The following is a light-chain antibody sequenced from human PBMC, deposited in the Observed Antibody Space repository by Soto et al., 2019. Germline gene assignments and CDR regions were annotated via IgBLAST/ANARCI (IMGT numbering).Light chain of an antibody. CDR2: EVF. Sequence: QSALTQPPSPSGSPGQPVTISCTGTSSDVGGYNRVSWYQHHPGKAPKPLIYEVFKRPSGVPDRFSGSKSGNTASLTVSGLQAEDEADYYCNSYAGNSWVFGGGTKLTVL. J-gene: IGLJ3*02. V-gene: IGLV2-8*01. CDR1: SSDVGGYNR. CDR3: NSYAGNSWV.